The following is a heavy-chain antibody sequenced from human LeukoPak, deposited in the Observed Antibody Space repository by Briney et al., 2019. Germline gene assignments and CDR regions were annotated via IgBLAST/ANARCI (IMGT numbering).Heavy chain of an antibody. J-gene: IGHJ6*02. V-gene: IGHV4-59*01. CDR3: ARGGHGGFLEWGPHYYYYYGMDV. CDR2: IYYSGST. Sequence: PSETLSLTCTVSGGSISSYYWSWIRQPPGKGLEWIGYIYYSGSTNYNPSLKSRVTISVDTSKNQFSLKLSSVTAADTAVYYWARGGHGGFLEWGPHYYYYYGMDVWGQGTTVTVSS. D-gene: IGHD3-3*01. CDR1: GGSISSYY.